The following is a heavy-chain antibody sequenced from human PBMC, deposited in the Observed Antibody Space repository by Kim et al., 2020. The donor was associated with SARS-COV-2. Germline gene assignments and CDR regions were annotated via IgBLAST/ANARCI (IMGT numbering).Heavy chain of an antibody. J-gene: IGHJ4*02. CDR1: GFTFSNYD. CDR3: AKKGPAAAIDH. V-gene: IGHV3-30*18. CDR2: ISYEGRNK. Sequence: GGSLRLSCAASGFTFSNYDMHWVRQAPGKGLEWVAVISYEGRNKYYADSVKGRFTISRDNSKNTLYLQMYSLRAEDTGVYYCAKKGPAAAIDHWGQGTLVTVSS. D-gene: IGHD2-2*02.